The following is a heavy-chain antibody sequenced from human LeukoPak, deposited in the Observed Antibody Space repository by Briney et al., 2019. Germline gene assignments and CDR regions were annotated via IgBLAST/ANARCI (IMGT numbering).Heavy chain of an antibody. J-gene: IGHJ4*02. V-gene: IGHV1-2*02. CDR2: INPNSGGT. CDR1: GYTFTGYY. CDR3: TRLYMTTVSYLDY. Sequence: GASVKVSCKASGYTFTGYYMHWVRQAPGQGLEWMGWINPNSGGTNYAQKFQGRVTMARDTSISTAYMELSRLRSDDTAVYYCTRLYMTTVSYLDYWGQGTLVTVSS. D-gene: IGHD4-11*01.